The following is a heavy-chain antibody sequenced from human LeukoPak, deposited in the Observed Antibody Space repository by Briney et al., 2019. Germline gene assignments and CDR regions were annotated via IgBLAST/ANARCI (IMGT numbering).Heavy chain of an antibody. J-gene: IGHJ4*02. CDR3: ARGGLVQNVLRYFDWLGPNDY. CDR1: GYTFTSYG. Sequence: ASVKVSCKASGYTFTSYGISWVRQAPGQGLEWMGWISAYNGNTNYAQKLQGRVTMATDTSTSTAYMELRSLRSEDTAVYYCARGGLVQNVLRYFDWLGPNDYWGQGTLVTVSS. V-gene: IGHV1-18*01. CDR2: ISAYNGNT. D-gene: IGHD3-9*01.